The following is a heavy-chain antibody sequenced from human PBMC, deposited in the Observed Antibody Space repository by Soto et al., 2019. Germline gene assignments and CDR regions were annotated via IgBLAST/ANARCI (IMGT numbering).Heavy chain of an antibody. CDR3: ARDKDTAMDAFDI. D-gene: IGHD5-18*01. CDR1: GGSISSGDYY. CDR2: IYYSGST. Sequence: SETLSLTCTVSGGSISSGDYYWSWIRQPPGKGLEWIGYIYYSGSTYYNPSLKSRVTISVDTSKNQFSLKLSSVTAADTAVYYCARDKDTAMDAFDIWGQGTMVKVSS. J-gene: IGHJ3*02. V-gene: IGHV4-30-4*01.